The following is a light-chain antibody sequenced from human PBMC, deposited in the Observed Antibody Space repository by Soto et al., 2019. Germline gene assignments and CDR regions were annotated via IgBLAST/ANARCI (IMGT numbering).Light chain of an antibody. V-gene: IGKV1-12*01. CDR2: PAS. J-gene: IGKJ4*01. CDR3: QQANSFPPT. CDR1: QGISCW. Sequence: DIQMTQSPSSVSASVGDRVTITCRASQGISCWLAWYQQKPGKAPKLLIYPASSLQSGVPSRFSGSGSGTDLTLAISSRQPEDFATYYCQQANSFPPTFCGGNKVEIK.